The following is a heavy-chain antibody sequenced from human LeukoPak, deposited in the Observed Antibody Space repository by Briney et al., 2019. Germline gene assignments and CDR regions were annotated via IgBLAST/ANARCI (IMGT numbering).Heavy chain of an antibody. CDR1: GGSISSYY. D-gene: IGHD2-2*02. Sequence: PSETLSLTCTVSGGSISSYYWSWIRQPAGKGLEWIGRIYTSGSTNYNPSLKSRVTMSVDTSKNQFSLKLSSVTAADTAVYYCARGRGDIVVVPAAIRGGDAFDIWGQGTMVTVSS. CDR3: ARGRGDIVVVPAAIRGGDAFDI. CDR2: IYTSGST. V-gene: IGHV4-4*07. J-gene: IGHJ3*02.